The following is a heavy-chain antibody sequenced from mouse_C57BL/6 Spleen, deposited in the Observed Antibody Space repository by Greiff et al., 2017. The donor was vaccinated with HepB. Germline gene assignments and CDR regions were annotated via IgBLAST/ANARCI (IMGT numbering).Heavy chain of an antibody. D-gene: IGHD3-1*01. V-gene: IGHV1-50*01. CDR3: ARSGSFWYFDV. CDR2: IDPSDSYT. J-gene: IGHJ1*03. Sequence: VQLQQPGAELVKPGASVKLSCKASGYTFTSYWMQWVKQRPGQGLEWIGEIDPSDSYTNYNQKFKGKATLTADKSSSTAYMQLSSLTSEDSAVYFCARSGSFWYFDVWGTGTTVTVSS. CDR1: GYTFTSYW.